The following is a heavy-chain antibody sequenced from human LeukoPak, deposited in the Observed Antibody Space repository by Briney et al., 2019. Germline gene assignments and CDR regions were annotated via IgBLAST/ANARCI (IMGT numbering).Heavy chain of an antibody. D-gene: IGHD1-1*01. CDR2: ISGSGGST. Sequence: PGGSLRLSCAASGLTFSTYVMTWVRQAPGKGLEWVSGISGSGGSTYYADSVKGRFTISRDNSKNTLYLQMNSPRAEDTAVYYCAPSNPGTVDYWGQGTLVTVSS. CDR1: GLTFSTYV. J-gene: IGHJ4*02. CDR3: APSNPGTVDY. V-gene: IGHV3-23*01.